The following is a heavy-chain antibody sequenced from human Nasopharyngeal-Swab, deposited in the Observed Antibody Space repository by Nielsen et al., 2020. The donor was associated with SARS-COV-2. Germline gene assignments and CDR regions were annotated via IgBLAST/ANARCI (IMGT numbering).Heavy chain of an antibody. CDR3: ARQGYSGSQSYSKWTYYFDH. D-gene: IGHD3-10*01. Sequence: GESLKISCEGSGYEYSTYWIGWVRQIPGKGLEWMGIIYLADSELRSSPSFEGQVTISVDKSINTAYLQWSSLKASDTAIYYCARQGYSGSQSYSKWTYYFDHWGQGTLVTVSS. V-gene: IGHV5-51*01. J-gene: IGHJ4*02. CDR1: GYEYSTYW. CDR2: IYLADSEL.